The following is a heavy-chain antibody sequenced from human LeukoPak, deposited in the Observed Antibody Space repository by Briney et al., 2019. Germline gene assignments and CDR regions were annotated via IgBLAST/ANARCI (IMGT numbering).Heavy chain of an antibody. V-gene: IGHV3-30-3*01. Sequence: AGGSLRLSCAASGSTFSSYAMHWVRQAPGKGLEWVAVISYDGSNKYYADSVKGRFTISRDNSKNTLYLQMNSLRAEDTAVYYCARSPGPFDYWGQGTLVTVSS. CDR3: ARSPGPFDY. J-gene: IGHJ4*02. CDR2: ISYDGSNK. D-gene: IGHD7-27*01. CDR1: GSTFSSYA.